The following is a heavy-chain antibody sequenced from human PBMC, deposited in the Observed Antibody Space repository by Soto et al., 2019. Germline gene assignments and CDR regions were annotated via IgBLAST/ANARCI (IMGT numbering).Heavy chain of an antibody. CDR1: GYTFTSYY. Sequence: QVQLVQSGAEVKKPGSSVKVSCKASGYTFTSYYMHWVRQAPGQGLEWMGIINPSGGSTSYAQKFQGRVTMTRDTSMSTVYMELSSLRSEDTAVYYCAREVVVVAATFDYWGQGTLVTVSS. V-gene: IGHV1-46*01. J-gene: IGHJ4*02. CDR2: INPSGGST. D-gene: IGHD2-15*01. CDR3: AREVVVVAATFDY.